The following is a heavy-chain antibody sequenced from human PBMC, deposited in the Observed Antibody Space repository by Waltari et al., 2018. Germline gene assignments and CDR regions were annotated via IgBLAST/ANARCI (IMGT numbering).Heavy chain of an antibody. V-gene: IGHV2-70*01. CDR1: GFSLTTDTVS. CDR3: ARDVTGQYYFDH. J-gene: IGHJ4*02. D-gene: IGHD1-1*01. CDR2: IDWDDDK. Sequence: QVSLRESGPALVQPTETLTLTCTSPGFSLTTDTVSVTWIRQPPGKALEWLALIDWDDDKFYSSSLTTRLTISQGSSKNQGVLTMTDMDPVDTATYYCARDVTGQYYFDHWGQGILVTVSS.